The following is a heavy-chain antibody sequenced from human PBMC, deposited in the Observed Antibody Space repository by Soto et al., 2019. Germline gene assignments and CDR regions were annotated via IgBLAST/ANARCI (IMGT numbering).Heavy chain of an antibody. J-gene: IGHJ6*02. CDR3: ASLQLWSKYYGMDV. CDR2: IIPLSGTA. D-gene: IGHD5-18*01. CDR1: GCAFSNYA. Sequence: ASVKVSSKASGCAFSNYAISWVRQAPGQGLEWMGGIIPLSGTANYAQKFQGRVTITADESTSTAYMELRSLRSEEKAVYYCASLQLWSKYYGMDVWGQGTTVTVSS. V-gene: IGHV1-69*13.